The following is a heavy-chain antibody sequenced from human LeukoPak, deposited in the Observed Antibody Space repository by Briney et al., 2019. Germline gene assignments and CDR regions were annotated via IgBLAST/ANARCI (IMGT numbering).Heavy chain of an antibody. CDR3: AKGYCSSTSCSGNY. Sequence: GRSLRLSCAASGFTFDDYAMHWVRQAPGKGLEWVSGISWNSGSIGYADSVKGRFTISRDNAKNSLYLQMNSLRAEDTALYYSAKGYCSSTSCSGNYWGQGTLVTVSS. V-gene: IGHV3-9*01. CDR2: ISWNSGSI. CDR1: GFTFDDYA. J-gene: IGHJ4*02. D-gene: IGHD2-2*01.